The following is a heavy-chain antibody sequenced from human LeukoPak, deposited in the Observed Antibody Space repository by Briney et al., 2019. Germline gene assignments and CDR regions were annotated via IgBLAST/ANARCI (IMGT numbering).Heavy chain of an antibody. D-gene: IGHD6-19*01. V-gene: IGHV3-7*03. J-gene: IGHJ4*02. CDR2: IKQDGSER. Sequence: QPGGSLRLSYAASGFTFSSYWMTWVRQAPGKGLEWVANIKQDGSERNYVDSVKGRFTISRDNAKNSLYLQMNTLRDEDTAVYYCATGAGCGYWGQGTLVTVSS. CDR1: GFTFSSYW. CDR3: ATGAGCGY.